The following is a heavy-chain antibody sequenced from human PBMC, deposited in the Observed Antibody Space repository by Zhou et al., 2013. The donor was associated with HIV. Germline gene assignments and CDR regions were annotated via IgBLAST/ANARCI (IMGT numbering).Heavy chain of an antibody. J-gene: IGHJ6*02. Sequence: QVQLQQWGAGLLKPSETLSLTCAVYGGSLSGDYWSWIRQSPGKGLEWIGEINHSGSSNYNPSLWSRVTISVDTSKNQFSLKLSSVTAADTAVFYCARRRKGSGSFVGETPGSYGLDVWGQGTTVAVSS. CDR2: INHSGSS. V-gene: IGHV4-34*01. D-gene: IGHD3-22*01. CDR3: ARRRKGSGSFVGETPGSYGLDV. CDR1: GGSLSGDY.